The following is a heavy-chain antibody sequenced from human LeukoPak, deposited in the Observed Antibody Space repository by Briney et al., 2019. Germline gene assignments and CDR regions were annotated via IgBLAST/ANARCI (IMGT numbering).Heavy chain of an antibody. J-gene: IGHJ5*02. D-gene: IGHD2-21*02. CDR2: IYYSGST. CDR1: GGSISSSSYY. Sequence: SETLSLTCTVSGGSISSSSYYWGWIRQPPGKGLEWIGSIYYSGSTYYNPSLKSRVTISVDTSKNQFSLKLSSVTAADTAVYYCARGLAYCGGDCFNWFDPWGQGTLVTVSS. V-gene: IGHV4-39*07. CDR3: ARGLAYCGGDCFNWFDP.